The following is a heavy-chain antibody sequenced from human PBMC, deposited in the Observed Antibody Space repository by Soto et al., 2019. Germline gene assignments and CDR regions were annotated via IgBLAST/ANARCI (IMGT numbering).Heavy chain of an antibody. CDR3: ARGLLMRFVVVPAASRYYYMDV. J-gene: IGHJ6*03. CDR2: TNPNSGNT. D-gene: IGHD2-2*01. CDR1: GYTFTSYD. V-gene: IGHV1-8*01. Sequence: QVQLVQSGAEVKKPGASVKVSCKASGYTFTSYDINWVRQATGQGLEWMGWTNPNSGNTGYAQKFQGRVTMTRNTSISTAYMELSSLRSEDTAVYYCARGLLMRFVVVPAASRYYYMDVWGKGTTVTVSS.